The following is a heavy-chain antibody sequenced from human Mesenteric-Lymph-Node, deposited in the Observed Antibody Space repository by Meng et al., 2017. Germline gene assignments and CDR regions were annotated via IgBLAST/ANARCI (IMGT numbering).Heavy chain of an antibody. CDR2: IYYSGST. CDR1: GGSISSGDYY. D-gene: IGHD3-22*01. V-gene: IGHV4-30-4*01. J-gene: IGHJ2*01. CDR3: ARGYYDSSGYGYWYFDL. Sequence: QVELQESGPGLVKPSQTLSFTCTVSGGSISSGDYYWSWIRQPPGKGLEWIGYIYYSGSTYYNPSLKSRVTISVDTSKNQFSLKLSSVTAADTAVYYCARGYYDSSGYGYWYFDLWGRGTLVTVSS.